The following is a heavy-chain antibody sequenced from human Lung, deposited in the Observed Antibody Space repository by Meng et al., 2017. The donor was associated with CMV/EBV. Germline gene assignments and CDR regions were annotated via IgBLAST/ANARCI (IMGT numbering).Heavy chain of an antibody. CDR1: GYSFATYW. D-gene: IGHD6-13*01. Sequence: ESLKISCKSSGYSFATYWIGWVRQMPGKDLEWMGMIYCGDSKTIYSPFFQGQVTISADKSISTAYLQWSSLQASDTAMYYCARHYDSSWFGYWGQGPLVTVSS. V-gene: IGHV5-51*01. CDR2: IYCGDSKT. CDR3: ARHYDSSWFGY. J-gene: IGHJ4*02.